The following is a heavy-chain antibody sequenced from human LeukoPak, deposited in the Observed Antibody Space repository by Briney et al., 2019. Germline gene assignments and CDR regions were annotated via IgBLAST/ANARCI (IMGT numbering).Heavy chain of an antibody. D-gene: IGHD3-9*01. V-gene: IGHV4-59*01. J-gene: IGHJ5*02. CDR3: ARDKRGYDILTGYYSQGWFDP. Sequence: SETLSLTCTVSGGSISSYYWSWIRQPPGKGLEWIGYIYYSGSTNCNPSLKSRVTISVDTSKNQFSLKLSSVTAADTAVYYCARDKRGYDILTGYYSQGWFDPWGQGTLVTVSS. CDR1: GGSISSYY. CDR2: IYYSGST.